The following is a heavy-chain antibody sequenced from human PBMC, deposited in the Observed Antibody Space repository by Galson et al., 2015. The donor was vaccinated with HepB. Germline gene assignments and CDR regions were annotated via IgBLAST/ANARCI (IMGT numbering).Heavy chain of an antibody. V-gene: IGHV3-30-3*01. CDR1: GFTFSSYA. J-gene: IGHJ4*02. D-gene: IGHD2-15*01. Sequence: SLRLSCAASGFTFSSYAMHWVRQAPGKGLEWVAVISYDGSNKYYADSVKGRFTISRDNSKNTLYLQMNSLRAEDTAVYYCARDHPLVVVAATPDYWGQGTLLTVSS. CDR2: ISYDGSNK. CDR3: ARDHPLVVVAATPDY.